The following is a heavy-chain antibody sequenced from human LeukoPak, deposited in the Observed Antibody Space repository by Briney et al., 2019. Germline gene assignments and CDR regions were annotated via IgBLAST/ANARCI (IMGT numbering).Heavy chain of an antibody. J-gene: IGHJ6*03. Sequence: GGSLRLSCAASGFTVSSNYMSWVRQAPGKGLEWVSVIYSGGSTYYADSVKGRFTISRDNSKNTLYLQMNSLRAEDTAVYYCARNRGYYYYYMDVWGKGTTVTVSS. V-gene: IGHV3-53*01. CDR3: ARNRGYYYYYMDV. CDR1: GFTVSSNY. CDR2: IYSGGST.